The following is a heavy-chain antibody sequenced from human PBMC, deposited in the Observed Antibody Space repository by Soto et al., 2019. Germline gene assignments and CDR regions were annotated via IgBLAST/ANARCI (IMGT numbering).Heavy chain of an antibody. J-gene: IGHJ6*02. V-gene: IGHV1-69*13. CDR1: GGTFGSYA. Sequence: SVKVSCKASGGTFGSYAISWVRQAPGQGLEWMGGIIPIFGTANYAQKFQGRVTITADESTSTAYMELSSLRSEDTAVYYCASPYDILTGYFPYYYYYGMDVWGQGTTVTVSS. CDR2: IIPIFGTA. CDR3: ASPYDILTGYFPYYYYYGMDV. D-gene: IGHD3-9*01.